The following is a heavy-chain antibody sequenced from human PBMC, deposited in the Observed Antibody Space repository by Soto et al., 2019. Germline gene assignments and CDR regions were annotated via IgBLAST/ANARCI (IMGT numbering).Heavy chain of an antibody. CDR1: GDSISSYY. V-gene: IGHV4-59*01. Sequence: SETLSLTCTVSGDSISSYYWSWIRQPPGKGLEWIGYIYYSGSTNYNPSLKSRVTISVDTPKNQFSLKLTSVTAADTAVYYCARGVAMLGPWGQGTLVTVSS. D-gene: IGHD2-2*01. J-gene: IGHJ5*02. CDR2: IYYSGST. CDR3: ARGVAMLGP.